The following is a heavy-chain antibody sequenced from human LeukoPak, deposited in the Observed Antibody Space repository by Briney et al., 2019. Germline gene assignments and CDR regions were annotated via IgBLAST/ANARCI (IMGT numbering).Heavy chain of an antibody. D-gene: IGHD3/OR15-3a*01. CDR1: GYSISSGYY. V-gene: IGHV4-38-2*01. CDR2: IYQSVTT. Sequence: SETLSLTCAVSGYSISSGYYWGWIRQPPGKGLEWIGSIYQSVTTYYSPSLKSRVAISADTPKSQFSLTLTSVTAADMAVYYCARGSNYYYSMDVWGKGTTVTVSS. J-gene: IGHJ6*04. CDR3: ARGSNYYYSMDV.